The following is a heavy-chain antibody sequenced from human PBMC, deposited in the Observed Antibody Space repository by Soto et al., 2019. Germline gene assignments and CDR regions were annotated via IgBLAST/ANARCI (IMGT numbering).Heavy chain of an antibody. J-gene: IGHJ6*02. V-gene: IGHV4-59*01. CDR2: IYYSGST. Sequence: SETLSLTCTVSGGSISSYYWSWIRQPPGKRLEWIGYIYYSGSTNYNPSLKSRVTISVDTSKNQFSLKLSSVTAADTAVYYCARAPSDYDFWSGYGGMDVWGQGTTVTVSS. CDR1: GGSISSYY. CDR3: ARAPSDYDFWSGYGGMDV. D-gene: IGHD3-3*01.